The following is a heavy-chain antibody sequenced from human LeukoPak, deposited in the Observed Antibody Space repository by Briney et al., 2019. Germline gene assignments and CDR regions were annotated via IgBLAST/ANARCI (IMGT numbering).Heavy chain of an antibody. Sequence: ASVKVSCKASGYTFTSYDINWVRQATGQGLEWRGWMNPNSGNTGYAQKFQGRVTITRNTSISTAYMELSSLRSEDTAVYYCARMTTSSVWFDPWGQGTLVTVSS. J-gene: IGHJ5*02. D-gene: IGHD4-11*01. CDR3: ARMTTSSVWFDP. V-gene: IGHV1-8*03. CDR2: MNPNSGNT. CDR1: GYTFTSYD.